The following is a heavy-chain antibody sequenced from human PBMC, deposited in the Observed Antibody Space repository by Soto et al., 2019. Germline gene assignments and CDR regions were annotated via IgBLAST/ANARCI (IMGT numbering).Heavy chain of an antibody. Sequence: SVKVSCKASGGTFSSYAISWVRQAPGQGLEWMGGIIPIFGTANYAQKFQGRVTITADESTSTAYMELSSLRSEDTAVYYRANLQADSSSSGPGWFDPWGQGTLVTVSS. V-gene: IGHV1-69*13. D-gene: IGHD6-6*01. CDR1: GGTFSSYA. CDR3: ANLQADSSSSGPGWFDP. J-gene: IGHJ5*02. CDR2: IIPIFGTA.